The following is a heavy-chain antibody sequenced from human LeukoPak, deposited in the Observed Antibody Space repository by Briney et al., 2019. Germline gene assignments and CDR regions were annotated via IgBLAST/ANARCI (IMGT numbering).Heavy chain of an antibody. D-gene: IGHD3-10*01. CDR2: IYHSGST. CDR3: ARGRGVMVRGVMDY. Sequence: SETLSLTCAVSGGSISSSNWWSWVRQPPGKGLEWIREIYHSGSTNYNPSLKSRVTISVDKSKNQFSLKLSSVTAADTAVYYCARGRGVMVRGVMDYWGQGTLVTVSS. V-gene: IGHV4-4*02. CDR1: GGSISSSNW. J-gene: IGHJ4*02.